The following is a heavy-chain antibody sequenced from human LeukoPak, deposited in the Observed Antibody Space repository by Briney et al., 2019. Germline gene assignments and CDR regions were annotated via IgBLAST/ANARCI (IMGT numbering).Heavy chain of an antibody. CDR1: GFTFSSYG. Sequence: GGSLRLSCAASGFTFSSYGMHWVRQVPGKGLEWVAFIRYDGSNKYYADSVKGRFTISRDNSKNTLYLQMNSLRAEDTAVYYCATQGRYDYVWGSLVYWGQGTLVTVSS. V-gene: IGHV3-30*02. D-gene: IGHD3-16*01. CDR3: ATQGRYDYVWGSLVY. CDR2: IRYDGSNK. J-gene: IGHJ4*02.